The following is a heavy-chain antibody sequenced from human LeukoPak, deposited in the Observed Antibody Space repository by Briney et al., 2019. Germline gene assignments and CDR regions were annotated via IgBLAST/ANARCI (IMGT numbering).Heavy chain of an antibody. J-gene: IGHJ4*02. V-gene: IGHV3-53*01. Sequence: GGSLRLSCAASGFSVSTDHMSWVRQAPGRGLEWVSVIYNDGSTYYADAVKGRFTISRDNSKNTVDLLVNSLRAEDTAVYYCARVWELSYDYWGQGTLVTVSS. CDR2: IYNDGST. CDR3: ARVWELSYDY. D-gene: IGHD3-16*02. CDR1: GFSVSTDH.